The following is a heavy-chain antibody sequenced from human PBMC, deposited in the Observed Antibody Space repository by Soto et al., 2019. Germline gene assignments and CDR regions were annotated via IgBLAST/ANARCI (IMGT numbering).Heavy chain of an antibody. CDR1: GYTFTSYA. CDR2: INAGNGNT. J-gene: IGHJ5*02. D-gene: IGHD3-10*01. Sequence: GASVKVSCKASGYTFTSYAMHWVRQAPGQRLEWMGWINAGNGNTKYSQKFQGRVTITRDTSASTAYMELSSLRSEDTAVYYCAGLTMVRGVPSNWFDPWGQGTLVTVSS. V-gene: IGHV1-3*01. CDR3: AGLTMVRGVPSNWFDP.